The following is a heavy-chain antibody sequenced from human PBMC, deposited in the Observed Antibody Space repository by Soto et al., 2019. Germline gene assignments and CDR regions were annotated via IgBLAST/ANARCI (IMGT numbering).Heavy chain of an antibody. CDR2: IIPSFGTA. D-gene: IGHD6-13*01. J-gene: IGHJ6*02. CDR1: GGTFSSYA. Sequence: QVQLVQSGAEVKKPGSSVKVSCKASGGTFSSYAISWVRQAPGQGLEWMGGIIPSFGTANYAQKFQGRVTITADESTSTAYMELSSLRSEDTAVYYCARGGEKGGQQLVRDYYYYGMDVWGQGTTVTVSS. V-gene: IGHV1-69*01. CDR3: ARGGEKGGQQLVRDYYYYGMDV.